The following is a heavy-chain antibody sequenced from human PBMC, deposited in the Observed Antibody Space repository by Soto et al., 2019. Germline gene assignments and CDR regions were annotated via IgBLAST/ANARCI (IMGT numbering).Heavy chain of an antibody. CDR1: GGSFSGYY. V-gene: IGHV4-34*01. CDR2: INRSGST. D-gene: IGHD3-3*02. CDR3: ARVSTWYYGMDV. J-gene: IGHJ6*02. Sequence: LSLTCAVYGGSFSGYYWSWIRQPPGKGLEWIGEINRSGSTNYNPSLKSRVTISVDTSKNQFSLKLSSVTAADTAVYYCARVSTWYYGMDVWGQGTTVTVSS.